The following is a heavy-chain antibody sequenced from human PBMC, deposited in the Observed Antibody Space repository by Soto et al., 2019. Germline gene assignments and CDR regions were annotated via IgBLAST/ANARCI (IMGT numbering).Heavy chain of an antibody. D-gene: IGHD2-8*01. J-gene: IGHJ6*02. CDR2: ISYDGNNK. V-gene: IGHV3-30*18. CDR3: AKKVGVYAYQYYFGMDV. Sequence: QVQLVESGGGVVQPGRSLRLSCAASGFTFSSYGMHWVRQAPGKGLEWVAVISYDGNNKYYADSVKGRFTISRDNSKNTLYLQMNSLRAEDTAVYFCAKKVGVYAYQYYFGMDVWGQGTTVTVSS. CDR1: GFTFSSYG.